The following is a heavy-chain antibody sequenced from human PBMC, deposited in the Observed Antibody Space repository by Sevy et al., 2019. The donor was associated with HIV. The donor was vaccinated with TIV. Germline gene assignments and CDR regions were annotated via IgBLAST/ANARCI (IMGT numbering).Heavy chain of an antibody. Sequence: GGSLRLSCEGSGFTFSSYWMNWVRQAPGKGLEWVANINEDGSVKYYVDSVKGRFTISRDNAKNSVYLQMNSLRAEDAAFYYCARAIQKPEGYWGQGTLVTVSS. V-gene: IGHV3-7*03. J-gene: IGHJ4*02. CDR1: GFTFSSYW. CDR3: ARAIQKPEGY. D-gene: IGHD2-2*01. CDR2: INEDGSVK.